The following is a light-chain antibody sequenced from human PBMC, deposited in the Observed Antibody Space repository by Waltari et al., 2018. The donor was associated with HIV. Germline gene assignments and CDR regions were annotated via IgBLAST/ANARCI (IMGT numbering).Light chain of an antibody. J-gene: IGLJ2*01. V-gene: IGLV1-44*01. CDR3: ATLDDSLNGPV. Sequence: QSVLTQPPSVSGTPGQRVTLSCSGSGSNIGDIAVRWYQQFPGAAPKPLIYSNKRRPSGVPDRVSVSKSGTSASLAIGGLQSEDEADYYCATLDDSLNGPVFGGGTKVTVL. CDR1: GSNIGDIA. CDR2: SNK.